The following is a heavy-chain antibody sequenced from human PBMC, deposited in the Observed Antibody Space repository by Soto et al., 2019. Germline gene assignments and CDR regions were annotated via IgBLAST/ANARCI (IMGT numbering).Heavy chain of an antibody. V-gene: IGHV4-38-2*01. CDR2: IYHSGST. CDR3: ARATGTTFDFDY. CDR1: GYSISSGYY. D-gene: IGHD1-7*01. Sequence: SETLSLTCAVSGYSISSGYYWGWIRQPPGKGLEWIGSIYHSGSTYYNPSLKSRVTISVDTSKNQFSLELSSVTAADTAVYYCARATGTTFDFDYWGQGTLVTVSS. J-gene: IGHJ4*02.